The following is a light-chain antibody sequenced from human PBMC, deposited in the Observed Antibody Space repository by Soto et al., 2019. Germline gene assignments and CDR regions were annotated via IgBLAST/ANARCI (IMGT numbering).Light chain of an antibody. CDR2: KAS. CDR1: QSISSY. CDR3: QQNYSPPPIT. Sequence: DIQMTQSPSTLSASVGDRVTIACRASQSISSYLAWYQQKPGKAPNLLIYKASNLASGVPSRFTGGGSGTDFTLTINSLQPDDSATYYCQQNYSPPPITFGQGTRLEIK. V-gene: IGKV1-5*03. J-gene: IGKJ5*01.